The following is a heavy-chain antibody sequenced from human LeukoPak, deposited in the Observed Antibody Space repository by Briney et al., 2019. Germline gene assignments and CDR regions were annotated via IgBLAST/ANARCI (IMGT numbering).Heavy chain of an antibody. CDR1: GYTFTRHK. J-gene: IGHJ4*02. CDR2: LTPGDGYT. V-gene: IGHV1-46*01. D-gene: IGHD3-9*01. CDR3: ARDFEWATDY. Sequence: ASVKVSCKTSGYTFTRHKIQWVRQAPGQGLEWIGILTPGDGYTKYAQRFQGRVTMTRDLSTSTVYMELSSLTSEDTAVYYCARDFEWATDYWGQGSLVTVSS.